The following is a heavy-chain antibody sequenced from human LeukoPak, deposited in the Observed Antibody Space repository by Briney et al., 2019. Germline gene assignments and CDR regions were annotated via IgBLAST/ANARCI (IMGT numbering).Heavy chain of an antibody. Sequence: GGSLRLSCAASGFTFSSYSMNWVRQAPGKGLEWVSSISSSSSYIYYADSVKGRFTISRDNAQNSLYLQMNSLRAEDTAVYYCARDPGATPSGYWGQGTLVTVSS. CDR3: ARDPGATPSGY. D-gene: IGHD3-10*01. J-gene: IGHJ4*02. CDR1: GFTFSSYS. CDR2: ISSSSSYI. V-gene: IGHV3-21*01.